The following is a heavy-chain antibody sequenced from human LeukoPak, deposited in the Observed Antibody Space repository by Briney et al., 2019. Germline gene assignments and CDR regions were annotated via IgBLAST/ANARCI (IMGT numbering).Heavy chain of an antibody. CDR2: VSYDGSYK. D-gene: IGHD5-24*01. Sequence: GGSLRLSCAATGFTFSNFAMHWVRQAPGKGLEWVAVVSYDGSYKYYADSVKGRFTISRDNSKNTLYLQMNSLRAEDTAVYYCARIRDGYNDAYDIWGQGTVVTVPS. J-gene: IGHJ3*02. V-gene: IGHV3-30*04. CDR3: ARIRDGYNDAYDI. CDR1: GFTFSNFA.